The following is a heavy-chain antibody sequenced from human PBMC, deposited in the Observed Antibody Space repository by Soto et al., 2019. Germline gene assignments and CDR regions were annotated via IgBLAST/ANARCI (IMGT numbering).Heavy chain of an antibody. Sequence: SETLSLTCTVSGGSVSSGSYYWSWIRQPPGKGLEWIGYIYYSGSTNYNPSLKSRVTISVDTSKNQFSLKLSSVTAADTAVYYCARGYYDSSGYRWGQGTLVTVSS. CDR1: GGSVSSGSYY. D-gene: IGHD3-22*01. V-gene: IGHV4-61*01. J-gene: IGHJ4*02. CDR2: IYYSGST. CDR3: ARGYYDSSGYR.